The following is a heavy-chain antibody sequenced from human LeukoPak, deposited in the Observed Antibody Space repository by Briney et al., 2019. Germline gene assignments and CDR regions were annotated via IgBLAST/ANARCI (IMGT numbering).Heavy chain of an antibody. V-gene: IGHV1-69*06. CDR3: ATDRVYYDILTGYYKAHTSAFDY. CDR2: IIPIFGTA. J-gene: IGHJ4*02. D-gene: IGHD3-9*01. CDR1: GGTFSSYA. Sequence: ASVKVSCKASGGTFSSYAISWVRQAPGQGLEWMGGIIPIFGTANYAQKFQGRVTMTEDTSTDTAYMELSSLRSEDTAVYYCATDRVYYDILTGYYKAHTSAFDYWGQGTLVTVSS.